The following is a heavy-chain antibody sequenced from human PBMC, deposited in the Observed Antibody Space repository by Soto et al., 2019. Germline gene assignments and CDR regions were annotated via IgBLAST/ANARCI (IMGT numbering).Heavy chain of an antibody. CDR3: ARGVTYSSSWYRHHLGNWFDP. CDR1: GGSFSGYY. D-gene: IGHD6-13*01. J-gene: IGHJ5*02. V-gene: IGHV4-34*01. CDR2: INHSGST. Sequence: PSETLSLTCAVYGGSFSGYYWSWIRQPPGKGLEWIGEINHSGSTNYNPSLKSRVTISVDTSKNQFSLKLSSVTAADTAVYYCARGVTYSSSWYRHHLGNWFDPWGQGTLVTVSS.